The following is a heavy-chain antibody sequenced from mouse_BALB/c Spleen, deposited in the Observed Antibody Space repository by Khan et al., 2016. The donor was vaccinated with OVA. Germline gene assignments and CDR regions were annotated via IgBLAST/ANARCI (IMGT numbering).Heavy chain of an antibody. CDR2: IYPGSGTT. V-gene: IGHV1-77*01. Sequence: QVQLKQSGPELVKPGASVKMSCKISGYTFTDYVITWVKQRTGQGLEWIGEIYPGSGTTYYNETCNGKATLTADTSSNTVNMQLSSRTSENSAGSSGARGNEGAWFAYWGQGTLVTVSA. J-gene: IGHJ3*01. CDR3: ARGNEGAWFAY. CDR1: GYTFTDYV.